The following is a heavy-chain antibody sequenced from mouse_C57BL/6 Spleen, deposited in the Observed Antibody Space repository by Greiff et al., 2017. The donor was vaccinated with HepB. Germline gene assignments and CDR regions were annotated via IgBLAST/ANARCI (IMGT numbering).Heavy chain of an antibody. D-gene: IGHD2-1*01. CDR3: ARHEDVGIYYGNYGAMDY. V-gene: IGHV1-62-2*01. J-gene: IGHJ4*01. CDR1: GYTFTEYT. Sequence: VQLQQSGAELVKPGASVKLSCKASGYTFTEYTIHWVKQRSGQGLEWIGWFYPGSGSIKYNEKFKDKATLTADKSSSTVYMELSRLTSEDSAVYFCARHEDVGIYYGNYGAMDYWGQGTSVTVSS. CDR2: FYPGSGSI.